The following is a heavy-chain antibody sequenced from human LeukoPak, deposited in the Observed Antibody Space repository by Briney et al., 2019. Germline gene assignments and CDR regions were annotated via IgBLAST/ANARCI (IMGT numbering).Heavy chain of an antibody. CDR3: ATARNFRFEY. V-gene: IGHV3-74*01. CDR1: GLTFRTTW. Sequence: GGSLRLSCATSGLTFRTTWMHWVRQAPGKGLMWVSRMNGEGTTIDYADSVKGRFTVSRDYAKNTLLLQMNNLRTEDTALYFCATARNFRFEYWGQGSLVIVSA. CDR2: MNGEGTTI. J-gene: IGHJ4*02. D-gene: IGHD1-7*01.